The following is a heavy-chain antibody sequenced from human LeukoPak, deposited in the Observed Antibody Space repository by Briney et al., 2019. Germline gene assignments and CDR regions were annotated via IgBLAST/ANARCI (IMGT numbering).Heavy chain of an antibody. CDR3: ARGVAVAGTTHDAFDI. CDR1: GGTFSSYA. Sequence: ASVKVSCKASGGTFSSYAISWVRQAPGQGLEWMGRIIPILGIANYAQKFQGRVTITADKSTSTAYMELSSPRSEDTAVYYCARGVAVAGTTHDAFDIWGQGTMVTVSS. D-gene: IGHD6-19*01. J-gene: IGHJ3*02. V-gene: IGHV1-69*04. CDR2: IIPILGIA.